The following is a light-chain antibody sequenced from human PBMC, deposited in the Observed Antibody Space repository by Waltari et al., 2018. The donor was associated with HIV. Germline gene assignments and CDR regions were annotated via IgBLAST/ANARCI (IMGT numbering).Light chain of an antibody. Sequence: QSALTQPRSVSGSPGQSVTISYTGSSSDVGGYNYVSWYQQHPTKAPKLIIYDVSERPSVVPERFSVSKSGNRASLTISGLQAEDEADYYCYSYAGSLLFGGGTKLTVL. CDR2: DVS. V-gene: IGLV2-11*01. J-gene: IGLJ2*01. CDR1: SSDVGGYNY. CDR3: YSYAGSLL.